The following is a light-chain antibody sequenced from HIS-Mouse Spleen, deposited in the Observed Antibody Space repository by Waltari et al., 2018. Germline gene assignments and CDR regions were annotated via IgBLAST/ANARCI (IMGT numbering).Light chain of an antibody. CDR3: NSRDSSGNHVV. Sequence: SSELTQDPAVSVALGQTVRITSHVDSLSSGYASWYQQKPGQAPVLVIYGKNNRPSGIPDRFSGSSSGNTASLTITGAQAEDEADYYCNSRDSSGNHVVFGGGTKLTVL. CDR2: GKN. V-gene: IGLV3-19*01. CDR1: SLSSGY. J-gene: IGLJ2*01.